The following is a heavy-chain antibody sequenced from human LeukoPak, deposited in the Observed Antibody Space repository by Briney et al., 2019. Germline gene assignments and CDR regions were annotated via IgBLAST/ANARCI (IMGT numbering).Heavy chain of an antibody. J-gene: IGHJ4*02. CDR2: ISGSGGST. Sequence: EGSLRLSCAASGSTFSSYAMSWVRQAPGKGLEWVSAISGSGGSTYYADSVKGRFTISRDNSKNTLYLQMNSLRAEDTAVYYCAKMTARYCSGGSCYPGYWGQGTLVTVSS. D-gene: IGHD2-15*01. CDR3: AKMTARYCSGGSCYPGY. V-gene: IGHV3-23*01. CDR1: GSTFSSYA.